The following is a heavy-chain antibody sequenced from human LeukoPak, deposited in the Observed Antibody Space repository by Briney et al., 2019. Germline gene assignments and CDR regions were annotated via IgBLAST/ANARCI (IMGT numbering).Heavy chain of an antibody. J-gene: IGHJ4*02. Sequence: SETLSLTCTVSGYSISSGYYWGWIRQPPGKGLEWIGYIYYSGSTNYNPSLKSRVTISVDTSKNQFSLKLSSVTAADTAVYYCARHQIMVRGVIIPVHFDYWGQGTLVTVSS. CDR1: GYSISSGYY. CDR2: IYYSGST. V-gene: IGHV4-38-2*02. D-gene: IGHD3-10*01. CDR3: ARHQIMVRGVIIPVHFDY.